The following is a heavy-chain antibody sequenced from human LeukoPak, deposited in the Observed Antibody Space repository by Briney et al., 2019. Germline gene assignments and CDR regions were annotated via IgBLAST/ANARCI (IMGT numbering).Heavy chain of an antibody. CDR1: GFTFDDYA. J-gene: IGHJ4*02. V-gene: IGHV3-9*01. CDR3: ARDGKAKNDY. Sequence: HPGRSLRLSCAASGFTFDDYAMHWVRQAPGKGLEWVSGISWNSGSIGYADSVKGRFTMSRDNSRNTLYLQMGSLRPEDTAVYYCARDGKAKNDYWGQGTLVTVST. CDR2: ISWNSGSI. D-gene: IGHD4/OR15-4a*01.